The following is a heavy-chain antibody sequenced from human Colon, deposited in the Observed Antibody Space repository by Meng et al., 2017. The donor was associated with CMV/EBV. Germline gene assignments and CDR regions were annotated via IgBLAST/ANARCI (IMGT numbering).Heavy chain of an antibody. J-gene: IGHJ4*02. CDR3: ARGVGESLGWEMGY. D-gene: IGHD1-26*01. Sequence: DGHWVESGGSLFQPGGSLSLFCAPFGFNFSTYWMHWGRRGPGTGPVGLSRISGDGGMTSYADSVKGRFTISRDNAKNTLYLQMNSLRVEDTAVYYCARGVGESLGWEMGYWGQGTLVTVSS. V-gene: IGHV3-74*02. CDR2: ISGDGGMT. CDR1: GFNFSTYW.